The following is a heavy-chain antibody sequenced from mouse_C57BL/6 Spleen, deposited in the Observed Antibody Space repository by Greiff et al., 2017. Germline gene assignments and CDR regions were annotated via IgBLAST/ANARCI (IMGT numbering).Heavy chain of an antibody. CDR2: IDPSDSET. Sequence: QVQLQQPGAELVRPGSSVKLSCKASGYTFTSYWMHWVKQRPIQGLEWIGNIDPSDSETNYNQKFKDKATMTVDKSSSTAYMQLSSLTSEDSAVYYCARGLLRRVAWFDYWGQGTTLTVSA. V-gene: IGHV1-52*01. D-gene: IGHD1-1*01. J-gene: IGHJ3*01. CDR1: GYTFTSYW. CDR3: ARGLLRRVAWFDY.